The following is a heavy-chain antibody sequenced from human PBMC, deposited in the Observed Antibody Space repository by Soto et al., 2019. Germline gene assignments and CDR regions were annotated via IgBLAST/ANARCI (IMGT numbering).Heavy chain of an antibody. CDR3: ARGSYYSGWV. J-gene: IGHJ4*01. Sequence: QVQLQQSGPGLVQPSQTLSLPCAISGDSVSSTSAAWSWIRQSPSRGLEWLGRTYYRSKWYSDYAVSVKSRITINPDTSKNQFSLQLNSVTPEDTAVYYCARGSYYSGWVWGHGTLVTAAS. V-gene: IGHV6-1*01. CDR2: TYYRSKWYS. D-gene: IGHD6-19*01. CDR1: GDSVSSTSAA.